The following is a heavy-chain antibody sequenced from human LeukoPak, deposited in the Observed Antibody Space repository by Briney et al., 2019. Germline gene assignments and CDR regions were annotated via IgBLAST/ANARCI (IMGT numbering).Heavy chain of an antibody. V-gene: IGHV3-7*04. Sequence: QPGGSLSLSCVGSGFTFSSYWLSWVRQAPGKGLEWVANIKQDGGEKYYVDTEKGRFTISRDNAKNSLYLQMNSLRAEDTAVYYCAGRGDGNLYDFDHWGQGTLVTASS. CDR3: AGRGDGNLYDFDH. D-gene: IGHD5-24*01. J-gene: IGHJ4*02. CDR1: GFTFSSYW. CDR2: IKQDGGEK.